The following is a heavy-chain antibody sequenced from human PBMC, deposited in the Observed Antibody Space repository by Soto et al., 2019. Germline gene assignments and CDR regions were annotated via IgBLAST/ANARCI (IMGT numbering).Heavy chain of an antibody. V-gene: IGHV3-30-3*01. D-gene: IGHD3-22*01. CDR1: GFTFSSYA. CDR2: ISYDGSNK. J-gene: IGHJ3*02. CDR3: ARDAHTYCYDSSGYRADAFDI. Sequence: PGGSLRLSCAASGFTFSSYAMHWVRQAPGKGLEWVAVISYDGSNKYYADSVKGRFTISRDNSKNTPYLQMNSLRAEDTAVYYCARDAHTYCYDSSGYRADAFDIWGQGTMVTVSS.